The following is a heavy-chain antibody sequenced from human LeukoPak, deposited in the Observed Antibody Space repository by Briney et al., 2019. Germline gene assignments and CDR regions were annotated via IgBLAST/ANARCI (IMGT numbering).Heavy chain of an antibody. J-gene: IGHJ6*03. Sequence: SVKVSCKASGYTFTKYGISWVRQAPGQGLAWMGGIIPIFGTANYAQKFQGRVTITADKSTSTAYMELSSLRSEDTAVYYCARGSYSGYVSYYYYYMDVWGKGTTVTVSS. D-gene: IGHD5-12*01. V-gene: IGHV1-69*06. CDR2: IIPIFGTA. CDR1: GYTFTKYG. CDR3: ARGSYSGYVSYYYYYMDV.